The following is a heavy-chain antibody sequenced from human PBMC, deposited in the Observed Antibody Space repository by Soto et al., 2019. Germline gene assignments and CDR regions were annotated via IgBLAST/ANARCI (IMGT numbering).Heavy chain of an antibody. CDR1: GFTFSSYA. Sequence: PGGSLRLSCAASGFTFSSYAMNWVRQAPGKGLEWVSAISRTGGNTYYADSVKGRFTISRDNAKNSLYLQMNSLRAEDTAVYYCARDSIAAAGKDYWGQGTLVTVSS. J-gene: IGHJ4*02. CDR3: ARDSIAAAGKDY. CDR2: ISRTGGNT. D-gene: IGHD6-13*01. V-gene: IGHV3-23*01.